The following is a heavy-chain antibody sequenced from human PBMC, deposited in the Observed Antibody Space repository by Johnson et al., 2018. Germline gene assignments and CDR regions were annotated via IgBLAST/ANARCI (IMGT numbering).Heavy chain of an antibody. J-gene: IGHJ3*02. CDR3: ASPMYSRAAFDI. CDR2: IWYDGSIK. V-gene: IGHV3-33*01. CDR1: GFTFSSYG. Sequence: VQLVESGGGVVQPGRSLRLSCAASGFTFSSYGMHWVRQAPGKGLEWVAVIWYDGSIKYYADSVKGRFTTSRDNSKNTLYRQMNSLRAEDTAVYYCASPMYSRAAFDIWGQGTMVTVSS. D-gene: IGHD1-14*01.